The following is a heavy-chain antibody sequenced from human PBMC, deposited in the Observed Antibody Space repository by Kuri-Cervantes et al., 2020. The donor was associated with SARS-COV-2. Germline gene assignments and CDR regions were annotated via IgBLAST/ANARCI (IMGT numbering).Heavy chain of an antibody. D-gene: IGHD3-3*01. CDR2: ISWNSGSI. Sequence: SLKISCAASGFTFDDYAMHRVRQAPGKGLEWVSGISWNSGSIGYADSVKGRFTISRDNAKNSLYLQMNSLRAEDTALYYCARDPERSGYYPDLWGQGTLVTVSS. V-gene: IGHV3-9*01. CDR3: ARDPERSGYYPDL. CDR1: GFTFDDYA. J-gene: IGHJ5*02.